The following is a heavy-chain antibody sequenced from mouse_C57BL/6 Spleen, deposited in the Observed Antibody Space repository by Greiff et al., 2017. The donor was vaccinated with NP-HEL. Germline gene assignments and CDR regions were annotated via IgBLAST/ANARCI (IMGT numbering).Heavy chain of an antibody. CDR2: ILPGSGST. CDR1: GYTFTGYW. J-gene: IGHJ4*01. V-gene: IGHV1-9*01. CDR3: ARRGSYYAMDY. Sequence: VQLQQSGAELMKPGASVKLSCKATGYTFTGYWIEWVKQRPGHGLEWIGEILPGSGSTTYNEKFKGKATFTADTSSNTAYMQLSSLTTEDSAIYYCARRGSYYAMDYWGQGTSVTVSS.